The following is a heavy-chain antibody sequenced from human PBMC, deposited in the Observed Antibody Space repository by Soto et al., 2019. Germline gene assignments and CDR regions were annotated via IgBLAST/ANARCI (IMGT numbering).Heavy chain of an antibody. D-gene: IGHD1-1*01. J-gene: IGHJ4*02. CDR3: ARLDGFGY. CDR1: GDSISSSNW. V-gene: IGHV4-4*02. Sequence: QVQLQESGPGLVKPSGTLSLTCAVSGDSISSSNWWSWVRQPPGKGLEWIGEIYHSGNTNYNPSLXVXFXXSVDKSKNQFSLKLTSVTAADTAVYYCARLDGFGYWGQGTLVTVSS. CDR2: IYHSGNT.